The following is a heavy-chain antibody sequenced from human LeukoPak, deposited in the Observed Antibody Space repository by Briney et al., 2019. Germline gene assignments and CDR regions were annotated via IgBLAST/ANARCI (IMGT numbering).Heavy chain of an antibody. CDR1: GFTFSNYG. V-gene: IGHV3-30*02. CDR2: IRYDGSSK. J-gene: IGHJ4*02. Sequence: GGSLRLSCAASGFTFSNYGMHWVRQAPGKGLEWVAFIRYDGSSKYCTDSVKGRFTISRDNSKNTLYLQMNSLRAEGTAVYYCAKDRAMIVVSILGPFDYWGQGTLVTVSS. CDR3: AKDRAMIVVSILGPFDY. D-gene: IGHD3-22*01.